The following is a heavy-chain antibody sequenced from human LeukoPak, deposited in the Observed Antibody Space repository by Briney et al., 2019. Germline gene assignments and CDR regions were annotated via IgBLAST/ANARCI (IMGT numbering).Heavy chain of an antibody. CDR3: ASTMVRGVTVDY. D-gene: IGHD3-10*01. V-gene: IGHV3-66*02. Sequence: GGSLRLSCAASGFTFNYFGMSWVRQAPGKGLEWVSVIYSGGSTYYADSVKGRFTISRDNSKNTLYLQMNSLRAEDTAVYYCASTMVRGVTVDYWAREPWSPSPQ. CDR2: IYSGGST. CDR1: GFTFNYFG. J-gene: IGHJ4*02.